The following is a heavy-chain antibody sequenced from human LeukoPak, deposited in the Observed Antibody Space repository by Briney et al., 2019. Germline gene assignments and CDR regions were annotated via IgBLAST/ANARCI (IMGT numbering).Heavy chain of an antibody. D-gene: IGHD6-19*01. J-gene: IGHJ4*02. CDR3: ARGTYSSGSQ. CDR1: GFTFSTYV. V-gene: IGHV3-21*01. Sequence: PGGSLRLSCAASGFTFSTYVMNWFRQAPGKGLEWVSTISVGAEYIFYADSVKGRFTISRDNAKNSLYLQMNSLRAEDTAVYYCARGTYSSGSQWGQGTLVTVSS. CDR2: ISVGAEYI.